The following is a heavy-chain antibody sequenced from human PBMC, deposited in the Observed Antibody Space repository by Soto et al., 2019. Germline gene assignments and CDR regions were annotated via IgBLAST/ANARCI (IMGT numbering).Heavy chain of an antibody. J-gene: IGHJ4*02. CDR3: ARAVLPATAPFDY. Sequence: QVQLQESGPRLVKPSETLSLTCIVSGGSISSYYWSWIRQPPGKGLEWIGYIYYSGSTNYNPSLKSRVTISADTSKSQFSLKRSSVTAADTAVYYCARAVLPATAPFDYLGQGTLVTVSS. V-gene: IGHV4-59*01. D-gene: IGHD2-2*01. CDR1: GGSISSYY. CDR2: IYYSGST.